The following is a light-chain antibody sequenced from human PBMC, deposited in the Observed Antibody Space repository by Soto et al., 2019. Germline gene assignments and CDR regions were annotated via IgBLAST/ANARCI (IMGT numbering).Light chain of an antibody. Sequence: ETMLTQSPATLSASPGERVTLSCRATQSVTYNLAWYQQKPGQAPRLLIYGASTRATGIPARFSGRGSGTEFSLNIASLQSEDFAVYYCQQYNGWLWTFGQGTKVEIK. J-gene: IGKJ1*01. CDR1: QSVTYN. V-gene: IGKV3-15*01. CDR3: QQYNGWLWT. CDR2: GAS.